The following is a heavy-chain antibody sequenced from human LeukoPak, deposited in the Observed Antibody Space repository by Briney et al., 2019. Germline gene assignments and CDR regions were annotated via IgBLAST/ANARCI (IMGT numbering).Heavy chain of an antibody. CDR1: DYTFTSYG. J-gene: IGHJ4*02. CDR2: ISAYNGNT. D-gene: IGHD6-19*01. Sequence: ASVKVSCKASDYTFTSYGISWVRQAPGQGLEWMGWISAYNGNTNYAQNLQDRVTMTTDTSTGTAYMDLRSLRSDDTAMYYCARYSPVAGTFDYWGQGTLVTVS. CDR3: ARYSPVAGTFDY. V-gene: IGHV1-18*01.